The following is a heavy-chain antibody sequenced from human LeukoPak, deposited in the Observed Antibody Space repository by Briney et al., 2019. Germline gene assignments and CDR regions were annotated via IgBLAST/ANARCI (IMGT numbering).Heavy chain of an antibody. CDR1: GFTFSSYG. D-gene: IGHD5-18*01. Sequence: PGGSLRLSCAASGFTFSSYGMNWVRQAPGKGLEWVAYIRSNGSNIYYADSVRGRFTISRDNSKNSLYLQMNSLRAEDTAVYYCARDSNGYGDCWGQGTLVTVS. V-gene: IGHV3-48*03. J-gene: IGHJ4*02. CDR2: IRSNGSNI. CDR3: ARDSNGYGDC.